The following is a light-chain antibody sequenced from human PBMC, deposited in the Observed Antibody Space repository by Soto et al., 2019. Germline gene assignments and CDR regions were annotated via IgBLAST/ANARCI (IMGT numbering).Light chain of an antibody. CDR1: QSLLHSNGYNC. CDR3: RQALQTPLT. J-gene: IGKJ4*01. Sequence: DIVMTQSPLSLPVTPGEPASISCRSSQSLLHSNGYNCLDWYLQKPGQSPQLLIHLGSNRASGVPDRFSGSGSGTDFTLKISRVEAEDVGVYYCRQALQTPLTFGGGTKVEIK. CDR2: LGS. V-gene: IGKV2-28*01.